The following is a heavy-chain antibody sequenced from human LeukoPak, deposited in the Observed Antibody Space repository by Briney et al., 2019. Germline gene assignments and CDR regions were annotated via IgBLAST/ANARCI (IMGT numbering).Heavy chain of an antibody. Sequence: SETLSLTCAVSGGSISSGGYSWSWIRQPPGKGLEWIGYIYHSGSTYYNPSLKSRVTISVDRSKNQFSLKLSSVTAADTAVYYCARQDYYDSSGYEKVEYFQHWGQGTLVTVSS. CDR2: IYHSGST. CDR3: ARQDYYDSSGYEKVEYFQH. J-gene: IGHJ1*01. CDR1: GGSISSGGYS. D-gene: IGHD3-22*01. V-gene: IGHV4-30-2*01.